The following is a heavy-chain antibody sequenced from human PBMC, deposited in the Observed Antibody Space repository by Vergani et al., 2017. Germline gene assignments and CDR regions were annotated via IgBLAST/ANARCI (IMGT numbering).Heavy chain of an antibody. CDR2: IIPSFGTA. D-gene: IGHD6-6*01. Sequence: QVQLVQSGAEVKKPGSSVKVSCKASGGTFSSYAISWVRQAPGQGLEWMGGIIPSFGTANYAQKFQGRVTITADKSPSTAYMKLNSLRSEDTAVHCCARGPGFPSIASSSSTYYYYYMDVWGKGTTVTVSS. V-gene: IGHV1-69*06. J-gene: IGHJ6*03. CDR1: GGTFSSYA. CDR3: ARGPGFPSIASSSSTYYYYYMDV.